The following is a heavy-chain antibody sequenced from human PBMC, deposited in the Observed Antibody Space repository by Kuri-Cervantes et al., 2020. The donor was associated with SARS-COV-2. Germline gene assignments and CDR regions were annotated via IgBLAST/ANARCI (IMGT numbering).Heavy chain of an antibody. D-gene: IGHD3-3*01. Sequence: SETLSLTCTVSGGSISSSSYYWGWIRQPPGKGLEWIGSIYYSGSTYYNPSLKSRVTISVDTSKNQFSLKLSSVTAADTAVYYCAMTVHDFWSGEFDYWGQGTLVPSPQ. CDR2: IYYSGST. CDR3: AMTVHDFWSGEFDY. V-gene: IGHV4-39*07. J-gene: IGHJ4*02. CDR1: GGSISSSSYY.